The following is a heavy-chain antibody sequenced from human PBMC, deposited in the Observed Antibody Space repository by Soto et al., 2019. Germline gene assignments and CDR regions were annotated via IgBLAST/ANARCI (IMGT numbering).Heavy chain of an antibody. D-gene: IGHD5-18*01. V-gene: IGHV4-4*02. CDR1: GGSFTSNNW. J-gene: IGHJ5*02. Sequence: SETLSLTCAVSGGSFTSNNWWTWVRQPPGQGLEWIGYIFYSGNTKYNPSLKSRVTISVDTSKNQFSLKLTSVTAADTAVYYCARDVHTINTGDWFDPWGQGPQVTVSS. CDR3: ARDVHTINTGDWFDP. CDR2: IFYSGNT.